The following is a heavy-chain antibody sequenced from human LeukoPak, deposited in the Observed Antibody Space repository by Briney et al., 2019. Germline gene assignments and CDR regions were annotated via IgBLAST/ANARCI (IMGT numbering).Heavy chain of an antibody. V-gene: IGHV1-69*13. CDR2: IIPIFGTA. CDR3: ARVPPRIAGQELYYFDY. CDR1: GGTFSSYA. Sequence: APVKVSCKASGGTFSSYAISWVRQAPGQGLEWMGGIIPIFGTANYAQKFQGIGTITADESTSTAYMELSSLRSEDTAVYYCARVPPRIAGQELYYFDYWGQGTLVTVSS. D-gene: IGHD6-13*01. J-gene: IGHJ4*02.